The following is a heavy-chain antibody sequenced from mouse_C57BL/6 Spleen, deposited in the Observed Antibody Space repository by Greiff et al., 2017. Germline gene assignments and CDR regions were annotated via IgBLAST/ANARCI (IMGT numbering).Heavy chain of an antibody. D-gene: IGHD1-1*01. Sequence: VQLKQPGAELVMPGASVKLSCKASGYTFTSYWMHWVKQRPGQGLEWIGEIDPSDSYTNYNQKFKGKSTLTVDKSSSTAYMQLSSLTSEDSAVYYCAREDGSRYDDGGKGTTLTVSS. V-gene: IGHV1-69*01. CDR2: IDPSDSYT. J-gene: IGHJ2*01. CDR1: GYTFTSYW. CDR3: AREDGSRYDD.